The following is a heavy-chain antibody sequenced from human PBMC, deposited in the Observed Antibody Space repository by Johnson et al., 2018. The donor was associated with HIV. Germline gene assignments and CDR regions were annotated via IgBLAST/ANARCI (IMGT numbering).Heavy chain of an antibody. CDR3: ARDSRYNNYGGGSVGAFDI. CDR2: IYSSGTT. J-gene: IGHJ3*02. D-gene: IGHD4-11*01. CDR1: GFTFSSYG. V-gene: IGHV3-NL1*01. Sequence: QVQLVESGGGVVQPGGSLRLSCAASGFTFSSYGMHWVRQAPGKGLEWVSLIYSSGTTDYADSVQGRFTISRDNSKNPLYLQMNSLRTEDTAVYYCARDSRYNNYGGGSVGAFDIWGQGTTVTVSS.